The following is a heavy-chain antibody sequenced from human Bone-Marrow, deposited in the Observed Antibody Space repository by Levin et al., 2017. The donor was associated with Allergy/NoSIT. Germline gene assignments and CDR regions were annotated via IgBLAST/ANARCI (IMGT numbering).Heavy chain of an antibody. CDR2: LSFLCTP. J-gene: IGHJ4*02. CDR3: ARRPAGQPIDY. D-gene: IGHD6-19*01. V-gene: IGHV4-39*01. CDR1: GGSISSNNFY. Sequence: LSLPFTVSGGSISSNNFYWGWVRQPPFPFLSFIFPLSFLCTPSSPPSLNSRVTISVDTSKNQVSLKVSSVTAADTAVYYCARRPAGQPIDYWGQGTLVTVSS.